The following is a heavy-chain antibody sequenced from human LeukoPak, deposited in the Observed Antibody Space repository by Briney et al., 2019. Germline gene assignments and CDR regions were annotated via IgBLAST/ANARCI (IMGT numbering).Heavy chain of an antibody. V-gene: IGHV4-34*01. CDR2: INHSGST. Sequence: ASETLSLTCAVYSGSFSGYYWSWIRQPPGKGLEWIGEINHSGSTNYNPSLKSRVTISVDTSKNQFSLKLSSVTAADTAVYYCARMYSSFFRRFDPWGQGTLVTVSA. CDR1: SGSFSGYY. D-gene: IGHD6-19*01. CDR3: ARMYSSFFRRFDP. J-gene: IGHJ5*02.